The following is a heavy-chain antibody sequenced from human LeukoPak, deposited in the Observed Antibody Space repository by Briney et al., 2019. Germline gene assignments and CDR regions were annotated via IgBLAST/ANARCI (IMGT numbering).Heavy chain of an antibody. CDR3: AGYCSSTSCYLDY. J-gene: IGHJ4*02. D-gene: IGHD2-2*01. Sequence: GGSLRLSCAASGFTFSSYGMHWVRQAPGKGLEWVAVISYDGSNKYYADSVKGRFTISRDNSKNTLYLQMNSLRAEDTAVYYCAGYCSSTSCYLDYWGQGTLVTVSS. CDR1: GFTFSSYG. CDR2: ISYDGSNK. V-gene: IGHV3-30*03.